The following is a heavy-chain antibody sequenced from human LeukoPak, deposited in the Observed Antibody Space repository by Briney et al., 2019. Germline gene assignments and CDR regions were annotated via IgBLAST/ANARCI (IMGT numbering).Heavy chain of an antibody. V-gene: IGHV3-30*03. Sequence: GGSLRLSCAASGFTFSSYGMHWVRQAPGKGLEWVAVISYDGSNKYYADSVKGRFTISRDNAKNSLYLQMNSLRAEDTAVYYCARREYCSSTSCLDDAFDIWGQGTMVTVSS. CDR3: ARREYCSSTSCLDDAFDI. D-gene: IGHD2-2*01. J-gene: IGHJ3*02. CDR2: ISYDGSNK. CDR1: GFTFSSYG.